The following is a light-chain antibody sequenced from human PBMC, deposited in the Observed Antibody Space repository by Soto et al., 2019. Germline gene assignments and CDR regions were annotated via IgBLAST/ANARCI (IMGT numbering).Light chain of an antibody. V-gene: IGLV2-14*01. J-gene: IGLJ2*01. CDR1: SSDVGGYNC. CDR2: EVT. Sequence: QSVLTQPASVSGSPGQSITISCTGTSSDVGGYNCVSWYQQHPGKAPKLMIYEVTDRPSGVSNRFSGSKSGSTASLTISGLQAEDEADYYCSSYTSRNTLAFGGGTKVTVL. CDR3: SSYTSRNTLA.